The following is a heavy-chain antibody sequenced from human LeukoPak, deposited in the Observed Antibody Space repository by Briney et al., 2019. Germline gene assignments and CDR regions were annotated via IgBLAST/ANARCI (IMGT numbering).Heavy chain of an antibody. Sequence: SQTLSLTCAISGDSVSSNSAAWNWIRQSPSRGLEWLGRTYYRSKWYNDYAVSVKSRITINPNTSKNQFSLQLKYVTPEDTAVYYCARRSGSYYGGIDPWGQGTLVTVSS. V-gene: IGHV6-1*01. J-gene: IGHJ5*02. CDR3: ARRSGSYYGGIDP. CDR2: TYYRSKWYN. D-gene: IGHD1-26*01. CDR1: GDSVSSNSAA.